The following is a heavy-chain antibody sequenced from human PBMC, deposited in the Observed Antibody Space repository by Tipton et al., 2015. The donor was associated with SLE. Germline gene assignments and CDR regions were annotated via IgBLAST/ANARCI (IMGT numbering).Heavy chain of an antibody. V-gene: IGHV6-1*01. CDR1: GDRGSSNSAA. D-gene: IGHD3-3*01. CDR2: TYSRSKWYN. CDR3: ACGYYTSVWV. J-gene: IGHJ1*01. Sequence: GLAKPSQTLSLTCAISGDRGSSNSAAWSWIRQTPSRGLEWLGRTYSRSKWYNDYAVFVKSRITIDPDTSKNQFSLQQYSVTPEDTAVYYCACGYYTSVWVWGQSTLVIVSS.